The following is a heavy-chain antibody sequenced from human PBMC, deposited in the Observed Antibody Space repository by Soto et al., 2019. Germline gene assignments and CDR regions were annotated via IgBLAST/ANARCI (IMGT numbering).Heavy chain of an antibody. D-gene: IGHD4-17*01. J-gene: IGHJ6*03. CDR3: ARTLEYGHMDV. CDR1: GGDVTSSRYY. V-gene: IGHV4-39*07. CDR2: IYYGGST. Sequence: PSETLSLTCTVSGGDVTSSRYYWAWIRQTPGKGLEWIATIYYGGSTYYSASLKSRVTISIDTSKNQFSLKLTSVTAADTAVYYCARTLEYGHMDVWGNGTSVTVSS.